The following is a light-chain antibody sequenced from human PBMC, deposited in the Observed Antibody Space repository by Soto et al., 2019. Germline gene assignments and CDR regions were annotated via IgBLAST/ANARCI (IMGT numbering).Light chain of an antibody. CDR2: SNN. Sequence: QSVLTQPPSASGTPGQRVTIYCSGSSSNLGSNTVNWYQQLPGTAPKLLIYSNNQRPSGVPDPFSGSKSGTSASLAISVLESEDEADYYCAAWDYSLNGVVFGGGTELTVL. CDR3: AAWDYSLNGVV. CDR1: SSNLGSNT. J-gene: IGLJ2*01. V-gene: IGLV1-44*01.